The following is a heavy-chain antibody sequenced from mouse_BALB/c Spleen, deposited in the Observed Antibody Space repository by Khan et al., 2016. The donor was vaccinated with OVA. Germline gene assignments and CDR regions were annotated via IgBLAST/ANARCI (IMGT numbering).Heavy chain of an antibody. CDR3: ARSLYYSYGYALDC. J-gene: IGHJ4*01. V-gene: IGHV3-2*02. CDR1: GYSITSDYA. CDR2: ISSTGGT. D-gene: IGHD2-14*01. Sequence: EVQLQESGPGLVKPSQSLSLTCTVTGYSITSDYAWNWIRQFPGNKLEWMGYISSTGGTSYNPSLKSRISITRDTSKNQFILQLKSVTAEDTATYYCARSLYYSYGYALDCWGRGTLVTVSS.